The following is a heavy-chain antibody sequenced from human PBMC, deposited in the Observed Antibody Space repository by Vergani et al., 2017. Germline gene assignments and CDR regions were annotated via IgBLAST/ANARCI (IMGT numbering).Heavy chain of an antibody. J-gene: IGHJ4*02. D-gene: IGHD6-6*01. CDR1: GGSFSGYY. Sequence: QVQLQQWGAGLLKPPETLSLTCAVYGGSFSGYYWSWIRQPPGKGLEWIGEINHIESTNYNPSLKGRVTISVDTSKNQFSLKLSSVTAADTAVYYCASSDEYSSSLGLWGQGTLVTVSS. V-gene: IGHV4-34*01. CDR3: ASSDEYSSSLGL. CDR2: INHIEST.